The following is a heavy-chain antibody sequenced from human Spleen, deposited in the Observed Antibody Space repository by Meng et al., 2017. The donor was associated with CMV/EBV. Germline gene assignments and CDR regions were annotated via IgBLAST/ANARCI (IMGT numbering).Heavy chain of an antibody. D-gene: IGHD3-22*01. V-gene: IGHV4-30-4*08. Sequence: QGQLQQWGAGLLKPSQTLSLTCTVSGGSISSGDYYWSWIRQPPGKGLEWIGYIYYSGSTYYNPSLKSRVTISVDTSKNQFSLKLSSVTAADTAVYYCASYYDSSGYEDYWGQGTLVTVSS. CDR1: GGSISSGDYY. CDR2: IYYSGST. CDR3: ASYYDSSGYEDY. J-gene: IGHJ4*02.